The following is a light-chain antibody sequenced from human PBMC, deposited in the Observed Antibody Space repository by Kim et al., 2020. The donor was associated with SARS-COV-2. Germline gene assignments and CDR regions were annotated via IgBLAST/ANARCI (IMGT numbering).Light chain of an antibody. CDR1: QSVSSSY. Sequence: EIVLTQSPGTLSLSPGERATLSCRASQSVSSSYLAWYQQKPGQAPRLLIYGASSRATGIPDRFSGSGSGTDFTLTISRLEPEDFAVYYCQRARTFGQGTKVDIK. J-gene: IGKJ1*01. V-gene: IGKV3-20*01. CDR2: GAS. CDR3: QRART.